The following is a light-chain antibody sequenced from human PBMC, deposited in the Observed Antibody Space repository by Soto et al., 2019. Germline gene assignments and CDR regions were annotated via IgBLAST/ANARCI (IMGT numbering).Light chain of an antibody. CDR2: AAS. Sequence: DIQMTQSPSSLSASVGDRVTITCRASQSIDTYLNWYQRKPGKAPNVLIYAASTLQSGVPTRFSGSGSGTDFTLTIISLQPDDFATYYCQQSYSVPRTFGLGTKVQIK. J-gene: IGKJ1*01. V-gene: IGKV1-39*01. CDR3: QQSYSVPRT. CDR1: QSIDTY.